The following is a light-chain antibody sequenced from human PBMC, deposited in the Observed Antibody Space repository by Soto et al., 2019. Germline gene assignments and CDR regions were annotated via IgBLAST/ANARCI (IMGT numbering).Light chain of an antibody. CDR3: QQSYDSPFT. CDR2: AAT. J-gene: IGKJ3*01. Sequence: DIHMTQSPSSLSASVGDRDTITCRASRTIGSYLNWYHQKPGTAPELLIYAATSLQSGVPSRFSGSGSGAHFTLTINSLQPEDFATYYCQQSYDSPFTFGPGTKVDVK. V-gene: IGKV1-39*01. CDR1: RTIGSY.